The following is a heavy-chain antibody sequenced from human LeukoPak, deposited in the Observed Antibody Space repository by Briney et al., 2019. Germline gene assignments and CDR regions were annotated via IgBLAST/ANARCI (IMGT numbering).Heavy chain of an antibody. D-gene: IGHD3-22*01. Sequence: GASVKVSCKASGGTFISYAISWVRQAPGQGLEWMGRIIPILGIANYAQKFQGRVTITADKSTSTAYMELSSLRSEDTAVYYCARAAPYDSSGYYEPWGQGTLVTVSS. CDR3: ARAAPYDSSGYYEP. CDR1: GGTFISYA. V-gene: IGHV1-69*04. CDR2: IIPILGIA. J-gene: IGHJ5*02.